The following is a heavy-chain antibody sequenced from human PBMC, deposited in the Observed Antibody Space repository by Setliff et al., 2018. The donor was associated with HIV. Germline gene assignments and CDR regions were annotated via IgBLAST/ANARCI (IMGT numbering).Heavy chain of an antibody. CDR1: NGSFSNYY. Sequence: SETLSLTCAVYNGSFSNYYWSWIRQPPGKGLEWIGEINHSGRSKYNPSLKSRVTISVDTSKNQFSLNLRSLTAADTAVYYCARGTWVTGTTPIDYWGLGTLVTVSS. CDR3: ARGTWVTGTTPIDY. J-gene: IGHJ4*02. D-gene: IGHD1-20*01. V-gene: IGHV4-34*01. CDR2: INHSGRS.